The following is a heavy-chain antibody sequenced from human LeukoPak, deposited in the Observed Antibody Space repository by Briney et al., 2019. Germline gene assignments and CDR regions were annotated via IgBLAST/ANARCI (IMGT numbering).Heavy chain of an antibody. Sequence: SETLSLTCTVSGGSISSYYWSWIRQPAGKGLEGIGRIYTSGSTNYNPSLKSRVTISVDKSKNQFSLKLSSVTAADTAVYYCARAGYSSSWYWGALDIWGQGTMVTVSS. D-gene: IGHD6-13*01. CDR1: GGSISSYY. J-gene: IGHJ3*02. CDR3: ARAGYSSSWYWGALDI. CDR2: IYTSGST. V-gene: IGHV4-4*07.